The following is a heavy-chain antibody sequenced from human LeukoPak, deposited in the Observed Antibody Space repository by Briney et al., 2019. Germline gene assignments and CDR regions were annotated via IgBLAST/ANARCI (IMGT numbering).Heavy chain of an antibody. CDR1: GYIFTAYY. Sequence: ASVKVSCKASGYIFTAYYIHWVRQAPGQGLEWMGWINPNSGGTSYAQLFQGWVTMTRDTSISTAYMELNRLRSDDTAVYYCAREPNKRESFWGQGTLVTVSS. CDR2: INPNSGGT. D-gene: IGHD3-10*01. J-gene: IGHJ4*02. CDR3: AREPNKRESF. V-gene: IGHV1-2*04.